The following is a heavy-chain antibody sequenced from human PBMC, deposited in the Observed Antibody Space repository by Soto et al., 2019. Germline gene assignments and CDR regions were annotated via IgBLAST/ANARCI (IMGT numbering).Heavy chain of an antibody. CDR3: ANGCSGGSCYGAFDL. CDR1: GFTFDDYA. V-gene: IGHV3-9*01. Sequence: EVQLVESGGGLVQPGRSLRLSCAASGFTFDDYAMHWVRQAPGKGLEWVSGISWNSGSIGYADSVKGRFTISRDNAKNSLYLQMNSLRAEDTALYYCANGCSGGSCYGAFDLWGQGTMVTVSS. D-gene: IGHD2-15*01. CDR2: ISWNSGSI. J-gene: IGHJ3*01.